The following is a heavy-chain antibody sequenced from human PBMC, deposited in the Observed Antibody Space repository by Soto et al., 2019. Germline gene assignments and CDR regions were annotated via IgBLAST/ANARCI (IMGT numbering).Heavy chain of an antibody. CDR3: ARELSIAAAGNPTRYYYYGMDV. Sequence: QAGGSLRLSCAASGFTFSSYGMHWVRQAPGKGLEWVAVIWYDGSNKYYADSVKGRFTISRDNSKNTLYLQMNSLRAEDTAVYYCARELSIAAAGNPTRYYYYGMDVWGQGTTVTVSS. V-gene: IGHV3-33*01. D-gene: IGHD6-13*01. CDR2: IWYDGSNK. CDR1: GFTFSSYG. J-gene: IGHJ6*02.